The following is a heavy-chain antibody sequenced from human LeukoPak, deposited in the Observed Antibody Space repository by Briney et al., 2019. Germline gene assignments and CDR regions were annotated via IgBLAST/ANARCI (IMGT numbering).Heavy chain of an antibody. CDR3: AKGIVVVPAAPFDY. D-gene: IGHD2-2*01. V-gene: IGHV3-23*01. CDR1: GFTFSVAA. J-gene: IGHJ4*02. Sequence: PGGSLRLSCAASGFTFSVAAMSWVRQAPGKGLEWVSAISGSGGSTYYADSVKGRFTISRDSSKNTLYLQMNSLRAEDTAVYYCAKGIVVVPAAPFDYWGQGTLVTVSS. CDR2: ISGSGGST.